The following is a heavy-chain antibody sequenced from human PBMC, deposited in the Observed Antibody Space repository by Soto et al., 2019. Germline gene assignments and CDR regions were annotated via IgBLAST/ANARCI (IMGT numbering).Heavy chain of an antibody. CDR1: GFIFNNYA. J-gene: IGHJ4*02. CDR2: IGGNSGST. D-gene: IGHD2-15*01. CDR3: AKVIAVIAAAGDYFDY. Sequence: GGSLRLSCAASGFIFNNYAMSWVRQAPGKGLEWVSSIGGNSGSTYYAESVKGRFTISRDNSKNTLYLEMNSLRAEDTAVYYCAKVIAVIAAAGDYFDYWGQGPLVTVSS. V-gene: IGHV3-23*01.